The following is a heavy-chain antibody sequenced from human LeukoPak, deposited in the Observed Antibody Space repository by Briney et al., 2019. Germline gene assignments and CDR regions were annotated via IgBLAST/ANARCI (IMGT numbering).Heavy chain of an antibody. Sequence: PSETLSLTCTVTGGPFSTYYWSWIRQPPGKGLEWIGHFYYSGSTNYNPSLKSRVTISVDTSRNQFSLKLTSATAADTAVYYCARGQGGNYYLNYFDYWGQGALVTVSS. CDR1: GGPFSTYY. V-gene: IGHV4-59*13. CDR3: ARGQGGNYYLNYFDY. J-gene: IGHJ4*02. D-gene: IGHD1-26*01. CDR2: FYYSGST.